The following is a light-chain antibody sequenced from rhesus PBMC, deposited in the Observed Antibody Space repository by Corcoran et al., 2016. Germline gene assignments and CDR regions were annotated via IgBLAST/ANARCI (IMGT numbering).Light chain of an antibody. CDR1: QSVSNF. J-gene: IGKJ2*01. Sequence: QVILTQSPATLSLSPGERATLSCRASQSVSNFLAWYQQKPGQPPRLLIYGASSRATGIPDRFSGSGYRTEFTLTISSLEPEDVGVYHCQQYNDLLYSFGQGTKVEIK. CDR3: QQYNDLLYS. CDR2: GAS. V-gene: IGKV3-53*02.